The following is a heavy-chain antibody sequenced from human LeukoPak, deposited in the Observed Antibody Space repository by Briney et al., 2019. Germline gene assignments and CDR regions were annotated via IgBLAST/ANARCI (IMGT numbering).Heavy chain of an antibody. V-gene: IGHV3-23*01. Sequence: PGGSLRLSYAASGFTFSKYAMSWVRQAPGKALEWVSGINGSGGSTSYADSVKGRFTISRDNSKNTLYLQMNSLRVEDTAVYYCAKDPQRHGYFDFWSAFDYWGQGTLVTVSS. D-gene: IGHD3-3*01. CDR1: GFTFSKYA. J-gene: IGHJ4*02. CDR2: INGSGGST. CDR3: AKDPQRHGYFDFWSAFDY.